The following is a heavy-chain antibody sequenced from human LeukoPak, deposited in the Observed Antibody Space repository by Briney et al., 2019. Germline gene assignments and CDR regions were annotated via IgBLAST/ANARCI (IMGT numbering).Heavy chain of an antibody. CDR2: IWYDGSNK. V-gene: IGHV3-33*06. D-gene: IGHD6-13*01. CDR1: GFTFSSYG. J-gene: IGHJ6*03. Sequence: GGSLRLSCAASGFTFSSYGMHWVRQAPGKGLEWVAVIWYDGSNKYYADSVKGRFTISRDNSKNTLYLQMNSLRAEDTAVYFCAKDNEAAAGYYYMDVWGEGTTVTVSS. CDR3: AKDNEAAAGYYYMDV.